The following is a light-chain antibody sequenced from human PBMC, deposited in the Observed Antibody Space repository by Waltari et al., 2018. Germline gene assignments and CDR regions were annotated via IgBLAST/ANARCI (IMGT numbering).Light chain of an antibody. Sequence: EIVLTQSPGTLSLSPGERAPLSCRASQSVSSSYLAWYQQKPGQAPRLLIYGASSRATGIPDRFSGSGSGTDFTLAISRLEPEDFAVYYWQQYDSSPRTFGQGTKLEIK. V-gene: IGKV3-20*01. CDR1: QSVSSSY. CDR2: GAS. CDR3: QQYDSSPRT. J-gene: IGKJ2*01.